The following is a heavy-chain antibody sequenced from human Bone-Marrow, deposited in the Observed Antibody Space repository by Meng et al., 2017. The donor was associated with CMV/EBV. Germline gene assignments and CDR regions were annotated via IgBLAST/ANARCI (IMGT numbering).Heavy chain of an antibody. CDR1: AYPFTRSG. CDR2: ISGYNGHT. CDR3: ARVSGLVDCFDY. Sequence: CKTSAYPFTRSGISWVRQAPGQGLEWMGWISGYNGHTNYAQKFQGRVTMTTETSTSTAYMELRSLRSDDTATYYCARVSGLVDCFDYWGQGTLVTVSS. J-gene: IGHJ4*02. D-gene: IGHD6-6*01. V-gene: IGHV1-18*01.